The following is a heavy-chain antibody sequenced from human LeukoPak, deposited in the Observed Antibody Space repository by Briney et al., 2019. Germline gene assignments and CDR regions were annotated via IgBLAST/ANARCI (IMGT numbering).Heavy chain of an antibody. V-gene: IGHV4-59*01. Sequence: SETLSLTCTVSGGSISSYYWSWIRQPPGKGLEWIGYICYSGGTNYNPSLKSRVTISVDTSKNQFSLKLSSVTAADTAVYYCARFRQGGSTSCYGVCDAFDIWGQGTMVTVSS. D-gene: IGHD2-2*01. CDR3: ARFRQGGSTSCYGVCDAFDI. CDR2: ICYSGGT. J-gene: IGHJ3*02. CDR1: GGSISSYY.